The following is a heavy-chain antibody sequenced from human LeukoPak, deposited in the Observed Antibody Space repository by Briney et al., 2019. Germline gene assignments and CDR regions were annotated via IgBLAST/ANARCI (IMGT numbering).Heavy chain of an antibody. CDR2: INPNSGGT. CDR1: GYTFTGYY. CDR3: ARDLGITMVRGVD. D-gene: IGHD3-10*01. J-gene: IGHJ4*02. Sequence: GASVKVSCKASGYTFTGYYMHWVRQAPGQGLEWMGWINPNSGGTNYAQKFQGRVTMTRDTSISTAYMELSRLRSDDTAVYYCARDLGITMVRGVDWGQGTLVTVSS. V-gene: IGHV1-2*02.